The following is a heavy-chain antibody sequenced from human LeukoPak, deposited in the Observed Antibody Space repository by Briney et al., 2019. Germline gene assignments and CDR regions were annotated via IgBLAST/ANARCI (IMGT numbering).Heavy chain of an antibody. D-gene: IGHD4-23*01. Sequence: PGGSLRLSCAASGFTFSSYAVSWVRQAPGKGLEWVSGISGSGGSTYYADSVKGRFTISTDNSKNTLHLQMNSLRAEDTAVYYCAKYTDYGGNFYFDYWGQGTLVTVSS. V-gene: IGHV3-23*01. J-gene: IGHJ4*02. CDR1: GFTFSSYA. CDR3: AKYTDYGGNFYFDY. CDR2: ISGSGGST.